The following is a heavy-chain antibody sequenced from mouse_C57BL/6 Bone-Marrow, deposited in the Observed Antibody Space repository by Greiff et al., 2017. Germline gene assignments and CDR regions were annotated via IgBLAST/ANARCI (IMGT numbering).Heavy chain of an antibody. V-gene: IGHV1-81*01. CDR1: GYTFTSYG. Sequence: VKLQQSGAELARPGASVKLSCKASGYTFTSYGISWVKQRTGQGLEWIGEIYPRSGNTYYNEKFKGKATLTADKSSSTAYMELRSLTSEDSAVYFCARARDGSNYFDYGGQGTTLTVSS. J-gene: IGHJ2*01. D-gene: IGHD3-3*01. CDR2: IYPRSGNT. CDR3: ARARDGSNYFDY.